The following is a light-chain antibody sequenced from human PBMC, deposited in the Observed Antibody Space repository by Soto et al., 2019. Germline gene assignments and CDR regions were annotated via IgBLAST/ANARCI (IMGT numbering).Light chain of an antibody. CDR2: DVT. CDR1: SRDVGGYNY. Sequence: QSALTQPRSVSGSLGQSVTISCTGTSRDVGGYNYVSWYQQHPGKAPKLLIFDVTERPSGVPDRFSGSKSGNTASLTISGLQADDDAVYYCCSYAGGYTGGAFGGGTKLTVL. V-gene: IGLV2-11*01. J-gene: IGLJ2*01. CDR3: CSYAGGYTGGA.